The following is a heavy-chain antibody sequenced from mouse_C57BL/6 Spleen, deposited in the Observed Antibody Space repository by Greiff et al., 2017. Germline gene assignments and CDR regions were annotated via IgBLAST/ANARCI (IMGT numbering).Heavy chain of an antibody. CDR3: ARDPISYYGRGMDY. V-gene: IGHV1-64*01. Sequence: VKLQQPGAELVKPGASVKLSCKASGYTFTSYWMHWVKQRPGQGLEWIGMIHPNSGSTNYNEKFKSKATLTVDKSSSTAYMQLSSLTSEDSAVYYCARDPISYYGRGMDYWGQGTSVTVSS. CDR2: IHPNSGST. J-gene: IGHJ4*01. D-gene: IGHD1-1*01. CDR1: GYTFTSYW.